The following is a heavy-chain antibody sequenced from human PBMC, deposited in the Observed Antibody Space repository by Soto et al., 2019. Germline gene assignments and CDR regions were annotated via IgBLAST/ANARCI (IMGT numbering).Heavy chain of an antibody. CDR2: INHSGST. CDR3: ARGCYYGEVEARFDY. D-gene: IGHD4-17*01. CDR1: GGSFSGYY. V-gene: IGHV4-34*01. Sequence: SETLSLTCAVYGGSFSGYYWSWIRQPPGKGLEWIGEINHSGSTNYNPSLKSRVTISVDTSKNQFSLKLSSVTAADTAVYYCARGCYYGEVEARFDYWGQGTLVTVSS. J-gene: IGHJ4*02.